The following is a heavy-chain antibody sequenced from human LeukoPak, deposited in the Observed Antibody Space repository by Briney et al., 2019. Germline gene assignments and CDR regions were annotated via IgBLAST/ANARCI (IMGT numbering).Heavy chain of an antibody. Sequence: GGSLRLSCAASGFTFSSYSMNWVRQAPGKGLEWVSYISSSSSTIYYADSVKGRFTISRDNAKNSLYLQMNSLRAEDTAVYYCAELGITMIGGVWGRGTTVTVSS. CDR2: ISSSSSTI. D-gene: IGHD3-10*02. J-gene: IGHJ6*04. CDR1: GFTFSSYS. CDR3: AELGITMIGGV. V-gene: IGHV3-48*04.